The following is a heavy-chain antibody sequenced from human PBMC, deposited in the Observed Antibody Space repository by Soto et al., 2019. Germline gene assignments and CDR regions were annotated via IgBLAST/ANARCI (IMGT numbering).Heavy chain of an antibody. J-gene: IGHJ5*02. CDR2: IYYSGVT. CDR1: RDSISTYN. Sequence: QGQLQESGPGLVKPSETLSLTCTVSRDSISTYNWGWIRQPPGKGLEWIGCIYYSGVTNYNPSLKSRVTISVDTPKNQLSLKLNSVTAADTAVYYCARVAADIASWLDPWGQGTLVTVSS. V-gene: IGHV4-59*01. CDR3: ARVAADIASWLDP. D-gene: IGHD5-12*01.